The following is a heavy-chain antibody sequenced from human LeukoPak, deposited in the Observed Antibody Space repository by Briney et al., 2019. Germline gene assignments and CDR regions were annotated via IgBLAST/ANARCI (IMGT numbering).Heavy chain of an antibody. D-gene: IGHD3-3*01. V-gene: IGHV4-30-4*01. J-gene: IGHJ4*02. CDR2: IYYSGST. CDR3: ARGFWSGYRCDS. CDR1: GGSISSGDYF. Sequence: SETLFLTCSVSGGSISSGDYFWSWVRQSPGKGLEWIGYIYYSGSTFYSPPLKSRLMISVDTSENQSSLRLSSVTAADTAVYYCARGFWSGYRCDSWGQGALVTVTS.